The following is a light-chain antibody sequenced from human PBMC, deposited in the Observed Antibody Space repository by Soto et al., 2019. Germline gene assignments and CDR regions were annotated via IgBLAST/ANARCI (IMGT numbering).Light chain of an antibody. J-gene: IGKJ2*01. CDR3: QQYGSSPLT. Sequence: EIVLTQSPGTLSLSPGERATLSCRASQNVDSSYLAWYQQKPGQAPRLLIYAAGSRAAAIPDRFSGRGSGKDLTLTISSLEPEEFAVYYCQQYGSSPLTFGQGTELEIK. CDR1: QNVDSSY. CDR2: AAG. V-gene: IGKV3-20*01.